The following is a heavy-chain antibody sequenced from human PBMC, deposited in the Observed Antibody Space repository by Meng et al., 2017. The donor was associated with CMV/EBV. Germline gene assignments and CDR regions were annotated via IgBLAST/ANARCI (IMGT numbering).Heavy chain of an antibody. CDR1: GFTFSSYE. J-gene: IGHJ6*02. D-gene: IGHD4-11*01. CDR3: ARGGTTSYPYGMDV. Sequence: GESLKISCAASGFTFSSYEMNWVRQAPGKGLEWVSYISSSGSTIYYADSVKGRFTISRDNAKNSLYLQMNSLRAEDTAAYYCARGGTTSYPYGMDVWGQGTTVTVSS. V-gene: IGHV3-48*03. CDR2: ISSSGSTI.